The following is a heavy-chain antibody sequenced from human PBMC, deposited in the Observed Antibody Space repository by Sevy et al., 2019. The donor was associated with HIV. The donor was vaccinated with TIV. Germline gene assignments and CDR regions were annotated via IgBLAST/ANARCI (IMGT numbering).Heavy chain of an antibody. CDR3: AHISSNYYGSGSYFPILIDY. CDR1: GFSLSTSGVG. CDR2: IYWDDDK. Sequence: SGPTLVKPTQTLTLTCTFSGFSLSTSGVGVGWIRQPPGKALEWLALIYWDDDKRYSPSLKSRLTITKDTSKNQVVLTMTNMDPVDTATYYCAHISSNYYGSGSYFPILIDYWGQGTLVTVSS. J-gene: IGHJ4*02. V-gene: IGHV2-5*02. D-gene: IGHD3-10*01.